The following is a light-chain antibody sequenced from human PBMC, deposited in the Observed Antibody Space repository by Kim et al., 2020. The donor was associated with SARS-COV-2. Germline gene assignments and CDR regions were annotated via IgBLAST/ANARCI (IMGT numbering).Light chain of an antibody. J-gene: IGKJ5*01. Sequence: AIQLTQSPSSLSASLGDSVTITCRASQDISSDLAWYQQTPGKSPQLLIYDASTLESGVPSRFSGSGSGTDFTLTISSLQPQDFVTYFCQQFHRSPTFGQGTRLEIK. CDR3: QQFHRSPT. CDR2: DAS. V-gene: IGKV1-13*02. CDR1: QDISSD.